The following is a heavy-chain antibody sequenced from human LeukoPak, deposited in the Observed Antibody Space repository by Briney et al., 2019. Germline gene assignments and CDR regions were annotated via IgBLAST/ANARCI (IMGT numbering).Heavy chain of an antibody. CDR2: ISYDGSNE. D-gene: IGHD2-15*01. V-gene: IGHV3-30*04. J-gene: IGHJ6*02. CDR1: GFALSSYA. CDR3: ARGRYCSGGSCPDIYYYYGMDV. Sequence: GGSLRLSCAASGFALSSYAGHWVRQAPGKGLEWVAVISYDGSNEYSADSVKGRFTISRDNSKNTLYLQMDSLRGEDTAVYYCARGRYCSGGSCPDIYYYYGMDVWGQGTTVTVSS.